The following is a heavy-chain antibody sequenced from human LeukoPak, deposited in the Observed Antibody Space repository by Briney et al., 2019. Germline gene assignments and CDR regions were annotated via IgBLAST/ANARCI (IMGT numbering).Heavy chain of an antibody. CDR1: GYSFTSYW. D-gene: IGHD3-10*01. Sequence: GESLKISLKGFGYSFTSYWIGWVRKLPGKGLGGLGILYHVDAETRYSPSFQGQVTISADKSISTDYLQWSSLKASDTAMYYCARHTNVLLWFGGLSGYFDYWGQGTLVTVSS. CDR2: LYHVDAET. CDR3: ARHTNVLLWFGGLSGYFDY. V-gene: IGHV5-51*01. J-gene: IGHJ4*02.